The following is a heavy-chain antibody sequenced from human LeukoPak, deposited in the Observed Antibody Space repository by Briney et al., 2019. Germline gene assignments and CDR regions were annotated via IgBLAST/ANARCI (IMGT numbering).Heavy chain of an antibody. V-gene: IGHV4-39*01. CDR1: GGSINSNNYY. CDR3: ARQWGYSYGFFDY. Sequence: SETLSLTCSVSGGSINSNNYYWGWIRQPPGKGLEWIGSIYYSGSTYYDASLKSRVTISVDTSKNQVSLKVSSVTAADTAVYYCARQWGYSYGFFDYWGQGALVSVSS. CDR2: IYYSGST. J-gene: IGHJ4*02. D-gene: IGHD5-18*01.